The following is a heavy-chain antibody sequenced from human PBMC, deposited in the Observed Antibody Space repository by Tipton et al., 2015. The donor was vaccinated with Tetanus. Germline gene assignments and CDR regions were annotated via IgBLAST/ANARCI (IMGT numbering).Heavy chain of an antibody. CDR2: IYYTGST. J-gene: IGHJ6*02. D-gene: IGHD2-21*01. CDR1: GGSMNSYY. Sequence: LVKPSETLSLICTVSGGSMNSYYWSWIRQPPGKGLEWIGYIYYTGSTNYNPSLKSGVTISLDTSKNQSSLKLTSVSAADTAVYYCARLTGHSMDVVDYYYFGMDVWGQGTKVTVSS. V-gene: IGHV4-59*01. CDR3: ARLTGHSMDVVDYYYFGMDV.